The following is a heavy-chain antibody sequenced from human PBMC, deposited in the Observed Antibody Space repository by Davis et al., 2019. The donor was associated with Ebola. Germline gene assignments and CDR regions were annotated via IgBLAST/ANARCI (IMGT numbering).Heavy chain of an antibody. CDR2: ISYNGNT. Sequence: SETLSLTCTVSGGSISGYYWSWIRQPPGKGLEWVGHISYNGNTYYNPSLKSRLTISVDTSKNQFSLKLSSVTAADTAVYFCVKAYDSSGYAWFGPWGQGTLVTVSS. J-gene: IGHJ5*02. CDR1: GGSISGYY. V-gene: IGHV4-59*08. D-gene: IGHD3-22*01. CDR3: VKAYDSSGYAWFGP.